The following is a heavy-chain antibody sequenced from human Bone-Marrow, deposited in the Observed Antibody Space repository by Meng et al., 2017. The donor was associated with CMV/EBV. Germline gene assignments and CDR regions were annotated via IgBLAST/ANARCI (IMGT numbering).Heavy chain of an antibody. Sequence: SGFPFYDYGVSWVRQAPGKGLEWVSGINWTGGSTGHADSVKGRFTISRDNAKNSLYLQMNSLRAEDTALYYCARRGHYYDSSGLDYWGQGTLVTVSS. CDR1: GFPFYDYG. V-gene: IGHV3-20*03. J-gene: IGHJ4*02. D-gene: IGHD3-22*01. CDR2: INWTGGST. CDR3: ARRGHYYDSSGLDY.